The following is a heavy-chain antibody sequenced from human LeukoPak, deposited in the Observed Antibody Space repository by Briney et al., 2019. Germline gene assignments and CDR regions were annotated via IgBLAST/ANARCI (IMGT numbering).Heavy chain of an antibody. CDR2: ISYDGSNK. D-gene: IGHD6-13*01. J-gene: IGHJ3*02. CDR3: ARGYSSSWYFSVGRNDAFDI. CDR1: GFTFSSYA. Sequence: GGFLRLSCAASGFTFSSYAMHWVRQAPGKGLEWVVVISYDGSNKYYADSVKGRFTISRDNSKNTLYLQMNSLRAEDTAVYYCARGYSSSWYFSVGRNDAFDIWGQGTMVTVSS. V-gene: IGHV3-30*04.